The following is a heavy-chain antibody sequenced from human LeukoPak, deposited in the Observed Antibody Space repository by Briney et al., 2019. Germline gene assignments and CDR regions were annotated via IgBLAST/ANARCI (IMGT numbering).Heavy chain of an antibody. CDR3: ARSHSGYSFDS. V-gene: IGHV3-11*03. CDR1: GFTFSDYY. J-gene: IGHJ4*02. D-gene: IGHD5-18*01. Sequence: GGSLRLSRAASGFTFSDYYMSWIRQAPGKGLEWVSYISDSTTHTNYADSVKGRFTISRDNAKNSLYLQMDSLRTEDTAVYYCARSHSGYSFDSWGQGTLVTVSS. CDR2: ISDSTTHT.